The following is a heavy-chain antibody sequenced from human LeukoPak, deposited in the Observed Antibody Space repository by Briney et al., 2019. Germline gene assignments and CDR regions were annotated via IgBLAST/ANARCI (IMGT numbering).Heavy chain of an antibody. Sequence: PSESLSLTCTVSGGSISSSSAYWGWIRQPPGKGLEWIGSIYYSKNTYYNPSLKSRVTISADTSKNQFSLTLGSVSATDTAVYYCVSPRGFSYGYFDYWGQGTLVSVSS. D-gene: IGHD5-18*01. CDR2: IYYSKNT. V-gene: IGHV4-39*01. J-gene: IGHJ4*02. CDR1: GGSISSSSAY. CDR3: VSPRGFSYGYFDY.